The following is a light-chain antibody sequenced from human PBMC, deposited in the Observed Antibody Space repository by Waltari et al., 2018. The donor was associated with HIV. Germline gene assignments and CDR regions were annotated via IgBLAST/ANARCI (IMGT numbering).Light chain of an antibody. Sequence: DIQMTQSPSTLSTSVADRITITCRASQSIDTWLAWYQQKPGKAPKLLVYKTSSLQSGVPARFSGSGSGTEFTLTISSLQPDDFATYYCQHYNTSSPWTFGQGTRVDI. CDR3: QHYNTSSPWT. CDR1: QSIDTW. V-gene: IGKV1-5*03. J-gene: IGKJ1*01. CDR2: KTS.